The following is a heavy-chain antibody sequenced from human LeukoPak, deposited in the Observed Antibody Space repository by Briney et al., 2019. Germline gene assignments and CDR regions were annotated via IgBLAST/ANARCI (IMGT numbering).Heavy chain of an antibody. J-gene: IGHJ4*02. CDR1: GFTFSIYA. CDR3: ARDLYSGSYYFGFLDY. Sequence: GGSLRLSCAASGFTFSIYAMHWVRQAPGKGLEWVAVISYDGSNKYYADSVKGRFTISRDNSKNTLYLQMNSLRAEDTAVYYCARDLYSGSYYFGFLDYWGQGILVTVSS. D-gene: IGHD1-26*01. CDR2: ISYDGSNK. V-gene: IGHV3-30-3*01.